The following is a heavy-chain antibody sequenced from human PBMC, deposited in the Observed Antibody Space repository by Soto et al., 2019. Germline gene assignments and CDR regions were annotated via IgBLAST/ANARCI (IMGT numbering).Heavy chain of an antibody. CDR2: IYYSGST. V-gene: IGHV4-31*03. Sequence: QVQLQESGPGLVKPSQTLSLTCTVSGGSISSGGYYWSWIRQHPGKGLEWIGYIYYSGSTYYNSSLKSRLTISIDTSKNQFSLKLSSVTAADTAVYYCARGCCTVTTYDYWCQGSLVTVSS. CDR1: GGSISSGGYY. CDR3: ARGCCTVTTYDY. D-gene: IGHD4-17*01. J-gene: IGHJ4*02.